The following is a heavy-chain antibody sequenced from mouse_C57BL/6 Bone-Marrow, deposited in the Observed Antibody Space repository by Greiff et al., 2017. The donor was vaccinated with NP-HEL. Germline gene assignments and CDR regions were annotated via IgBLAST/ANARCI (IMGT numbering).Heavy chain of an antibody. CDR2: INPNNGGT. CDR1: GYTFTDYN. Sequence: EVQLQQSGPELVKPGASVKIPCKASGYTFTDYNMDWVKQSHGKSLEWIGDINPNNGGTIYNQKFKGKATLTVDKSSSTAYMELRSLTSEDTAVYYCARLRYYGSSYNFDYWGQGTTLTVSS. D-gene: IGHD1-1*01. V-gene: IGHV1-18*01. CDR3: ARLRYYGSSYNFDY. J-gene: IGHJ2*01.